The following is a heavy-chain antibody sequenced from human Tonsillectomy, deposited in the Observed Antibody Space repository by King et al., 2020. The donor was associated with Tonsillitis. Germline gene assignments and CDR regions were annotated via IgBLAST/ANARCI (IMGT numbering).Heavy chain of an antibody. D-gene: IGHD6-19*01. CDR2: ISYDGSNK. Sequence: VQLVESGGGVVQPGRSLRLSCAASGFTFSSYGMHWVRQAPGKGLEWVAVISYDGSNKYYADSVKGRFTIARDNSKNTLYLQMNSLRAEDTAVYYCAKARTQRLAVAGPLYSWGQGTLVTVSS. CDR3: AKARTQRLAVAGPLYS. V-gene: IGHV3-30*18. CDR1: GFTFSSYG. J-gene: IGHJ5*02.